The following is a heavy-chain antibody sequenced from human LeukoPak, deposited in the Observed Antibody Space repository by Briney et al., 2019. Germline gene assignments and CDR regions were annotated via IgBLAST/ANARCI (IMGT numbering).Heavy chain of an antibody. D-gene: IGHD3-22*01. CDR1: GGSISSSSYY. CDR3: ASLYYYDSGGYLKNWFDP. CDR2: IYYSGST. Sequence: SETLSLTCTVSGGSISSSSYYWGWIRQPPGKGLEWIGSIYYSGSTYYNPSLKSRVTISVDTSKNQFSLKLSSVTAADTAVYYCASLYYYDSGGYLKNWFDPWGQGTLVTVSS. J-gene: IGHJ5*02. V-gene: IGHV4-39*07.